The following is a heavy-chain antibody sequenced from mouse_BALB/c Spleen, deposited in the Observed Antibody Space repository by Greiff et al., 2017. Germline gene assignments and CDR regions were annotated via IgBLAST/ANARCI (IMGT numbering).Heavy chain of an antibody. J-gene: IGHJ1*01. D-gene: IGHD1-2*01. Sequence: VKLVESGAELVKPGASVKLSCKASGYTFTSYDINWVRQRPEQGLEWIGWIFPGDGSIKYNEKFKGKATLTTDKSSSTAYMQLSRLTSEDSAVYFCARWPSTATRYFDVWGAGTTVTVSS. CDR2: IFPGDGSI. CDR3: ARWPSTATRYFDV. CDR1: GYTFTSYD. V-gene: IGHV1-85*01.